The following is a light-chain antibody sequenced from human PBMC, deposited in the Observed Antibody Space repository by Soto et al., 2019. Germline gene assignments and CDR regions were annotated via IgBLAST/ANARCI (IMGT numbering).Light chain of an antibody. CDR2: DAS. J-gene: IGKJ1*01. CDR3: QQYYSHPT. CDR1: QNINNW. V-gene: IGKV1-5*01. Sequence: DIQMTQSPSTLSASIGDRVTITCRASQNINNWIAWYQQKPGKAPKFLIYDASTLESGVPSRFSGSGFGTDFTLTISCLQSEDFATYYCQQYYSHPTFGQGTKVDI.